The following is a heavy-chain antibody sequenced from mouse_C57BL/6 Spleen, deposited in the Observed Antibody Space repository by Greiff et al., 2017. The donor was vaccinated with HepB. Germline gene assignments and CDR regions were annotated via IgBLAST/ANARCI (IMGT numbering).Heavy chain of an antibody. CDR2: ISDGGSYT. D-gene: IGHD1-1*01. CDR1: GFTFSSYA. V-gene: IGHV5-4*01. CDR3: ARETIYYYGSSYSAWFAY. Sequence: EVQLVESGGGLVKPGGSLKLSCAASGFTFSSYAMSWVRQTPEKRLEWVATISDGGSYTYYPDNVKGRFTISRDNAKNNLYLQMSQLKSEDTAMYYCARETIYYYGSSYSAWFAYWGQGTLVTVSA. J-gene: IGHJ3*01.